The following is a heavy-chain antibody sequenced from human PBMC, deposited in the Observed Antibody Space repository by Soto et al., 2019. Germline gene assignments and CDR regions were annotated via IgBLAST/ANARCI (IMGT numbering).Heavy chain of an antibody. CDR1: GFTFSDYH. D-gene: IGHD2-8*01. Sequence: LRLSCAASGFTFSDYHMTWIRQAPGKGLEWVSSISHSGSSTNYADSVKGRFTISRDNAKNSLYLQMHSLRAEDTAVYYCARTSWLYAIGPDWFDPWGQGTLVTVSS. J-gene: IGHJ5*02. CDR3: ARTSWLYAIGPDWFDP. V-gene: IGHV3-11*06. CDR2: ISHSGSST.